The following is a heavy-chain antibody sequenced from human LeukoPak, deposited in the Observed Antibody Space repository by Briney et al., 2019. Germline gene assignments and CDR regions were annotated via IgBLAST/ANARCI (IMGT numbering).Heavy chain of an antibody. Sequence: ASVKVSCKASGYTFTSYDINWVRQATGQGLEWMGWVNPNSGDTGYAQKFQGRVTMTRNTSISTAYMELSSLRSEDTAVYYCARSTIRWSGELLHNWFDPWGQGTLVTVSS. J-gene: IGHJ5*02. V-gene: IGHV1-8*01. D-gene: IGHD3-10*01. CDR2: VNPNSGDT. CDR3: ARSTIRWSGELLHNWFDP. CDR1: GYTFTSYD.